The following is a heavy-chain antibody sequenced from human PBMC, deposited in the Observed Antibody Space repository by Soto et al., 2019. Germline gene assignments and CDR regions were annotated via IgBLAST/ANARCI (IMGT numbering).Heavy chain of an antibody. J-gene: IGHJ6*02. Sequence: SETLSLTCTVSGGSISSYYWSWIRQPPGKGLEWIGYIDYSGSTNYNPSLKSRVTISVDTSKNQFSLKLSSVTAADTAVYYCARVVGQWPGDYYYYYGMDVWGQGTTVTVSS. CDR1: GGSISSYY. CDR3: ARVVGQWPGDYYYYYGMDV. V-gene: IGHV4-59*01. D-gene: IGHD6-19*01. CDR2: IDYSGST.